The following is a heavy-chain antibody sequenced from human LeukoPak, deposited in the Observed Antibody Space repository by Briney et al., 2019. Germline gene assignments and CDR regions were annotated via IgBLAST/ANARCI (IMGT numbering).Heavy chain of an antibody. V-gene: IGHV1-46*04. J-gene: IGHJ5*02. CDR3: ARDLLRVDTPVNWFDP. Sequence: ASVKVSCKASGYTFTGYYMHWVRQAPGQGLEWMGIISPSGDYTRYAQKLQGRVSMTLDTSTSTVYMELNSLESEDTAMYYCARDLLRVDTPVNWFDPWGQGTLVTVSS. CDR1: GYTFTGYY. D-gene: IGHD5-18*01. CDR2: ISPSGDYT.